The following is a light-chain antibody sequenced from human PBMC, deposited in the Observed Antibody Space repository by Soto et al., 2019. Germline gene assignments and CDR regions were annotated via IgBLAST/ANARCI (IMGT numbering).Light chain of an antibody. CDR3: MQALQTPS. J-gene: IGKJ4*01. Sequence: DIVMTQSPLSLPVTPGEPASISCRSSQSLLHSNGYNYLDWYLQKPGQSPQLLIYLGSNRASGVPDRFSGSGSGTXFTLKISRVEAEDVGVYYCMQALQTPSFGGG. CDR2: LGS. CDR1: QSLLHSNGYNY. V-gene: IGKV2-28*01.